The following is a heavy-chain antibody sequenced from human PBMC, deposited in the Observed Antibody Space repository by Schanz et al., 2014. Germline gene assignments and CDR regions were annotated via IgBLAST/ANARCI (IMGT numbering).Heavy chain of an antibody. Sequence: QVQLVESGGGVVQPGRSLRLSCAASGFTFSNYAMHWVRQAPGKGLEWVAVMWNDGIKTHYADSGKGRFTISRDNSRKTLYLQMDNLRADYSAVYYCAKDLYNYGIFDSWGQGTLVTVSS. CDR1: GFTFSNYA. CDR2: MWNDGIKT. V-gene: IGHV3-30*04. CDR3: AKDLYNYGIFDS. D-gene: IGHD3-16*01. J-gene: IGHJ5*01.